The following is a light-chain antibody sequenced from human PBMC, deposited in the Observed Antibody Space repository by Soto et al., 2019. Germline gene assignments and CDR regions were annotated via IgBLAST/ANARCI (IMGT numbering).Light chain of an antibody. V-gene: IGLV2-23*01. J-gene: IGLJ2*01. CDR1: SSYVGNYDL. CDR2: EDI. Sequence: QSVLTQPAFVTGYPGQSITISCTGASSYVGNYDLVSWYQQHPGKAPKLIIYEDINRPSGISNRFSGSRSGNTASLTISGLQTEDEADYYCCSYAGSLLFGGGTKLTVL. CDR3: CSYAGSLL.